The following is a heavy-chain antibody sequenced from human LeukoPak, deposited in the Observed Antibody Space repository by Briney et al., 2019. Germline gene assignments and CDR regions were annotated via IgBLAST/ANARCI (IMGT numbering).Heavy chain of an antibody. D-gene: IGHD6-6*01. V-gene: IGHV4-61*02. CDR2: IYTSGST. J-gene: IGHJ4*02. Sequence: PSQTLSLTCTVSGGSISSGSYYWSWIRQPAGKGLEWIGRIYTSGSTNYNPSLKSRVTISVDTSKNQFSLKLSSVTAADTAVYYCARGFEQLAQFDYWGQGALVTVSS. CDR3: ARGFEQLAQFDY. CDR1: GGSISSGSYY.